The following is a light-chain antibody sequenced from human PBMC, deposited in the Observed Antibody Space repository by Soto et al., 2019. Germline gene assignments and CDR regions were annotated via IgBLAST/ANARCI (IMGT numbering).Light chain of an antibody. J-gene: IGLJ2*01. Sequence: QSVLTQPPSVSAAPGQKVTISCSGTSSNIGSNYVSWYQHLPGTAPKLLIYDNNKRSSGIPDRFSGSQSGTSATLDITGLQTGEEADYYCGTWDSGLSAVFGGGTKVTVL. CDR1: SSNIGSNY. CDR2: DNN. V-gene: IGLV1-51*01. CDR3: GTWDSGLSAV.